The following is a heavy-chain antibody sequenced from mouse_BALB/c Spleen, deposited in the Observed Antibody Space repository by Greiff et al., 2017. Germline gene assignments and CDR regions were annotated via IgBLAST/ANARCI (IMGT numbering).Heavy chain of an antibody. CDR1: GFSLTSYD. Sequence: ESGPGLVAPSQSLSITCTVSGFSLTSYDISWIRQPPGKGLEWLGVIWTGGGTNYNSAFMSRLSISKDNSKSQVFLKMNSLQTDDTAIYYCVRGIYGSMDYWGQGTSVTVSS. J-gene: IGHJ4*01. V-gene: IGHV2-9-2*01. CDR2: IWTGGGT. CDR3: VRGIYGSMDY. D-gene: IGHD1-1*02.